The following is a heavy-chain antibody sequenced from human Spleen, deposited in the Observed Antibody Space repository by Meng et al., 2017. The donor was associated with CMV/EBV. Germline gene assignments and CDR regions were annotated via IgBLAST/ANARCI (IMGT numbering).Heavy chain of an antibody. D-gene: IGHD2-2*01. CDR3: ARPPMRVGGLLPNGGFDP. J-gene: IGHJ5*02. V-gene: IGHV3-11*04. CDR1: FSFSDYY. CDR2: INGSGTII. Sequence: FSFSDYYMAWVRQAPGKALEWVSYINGSGTIIYYIDSVRGRFTVSRDNAKNSLFLQMNSLKAEDTAVYYCARPPMRVGGLLPNGGFDPWGQGTLVTVSS.